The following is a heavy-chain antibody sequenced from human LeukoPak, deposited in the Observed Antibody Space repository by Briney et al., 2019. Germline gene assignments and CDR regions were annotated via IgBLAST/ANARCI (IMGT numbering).Heavy chain of an antibody. Sequence: SETLSLTCAVYGGSFSGYYWSWIRQPPGKGLEWIGEINHSGSTNYNPFLKSRVTISVDTSKNQFSLKLSSVTAADTAVYYCARGQRDWGQGTLVTVSS. J-gene: IGHJ4*02. CDR3: ARGQRD. CDR2: INHSGST. CDR1: GGSFSGYY. V-gene: IGHV4-34*01.